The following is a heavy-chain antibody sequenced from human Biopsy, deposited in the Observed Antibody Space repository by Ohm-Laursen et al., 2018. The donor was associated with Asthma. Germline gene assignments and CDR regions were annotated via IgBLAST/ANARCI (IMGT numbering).Heavy chain of an antibody. CDR2: HNHEEGGT. J-gene: IGHJ4*02. V-gene: IGHV1-24*01. CDR3: ASDFPKDYVRYNFQF. CDR1: GYSLTDLS. Sequence: SVTVSCKISGYSLTDLSMHWVRQAPGQGLEWMGGHNHEEGGTVNARRFQGRVTMTEDTSTDTAYMELSSLSSDDTAVYYCASDFPKDYVRYNFQFWGQGTLVTVSS. D-gene: IGHD4-17*01.